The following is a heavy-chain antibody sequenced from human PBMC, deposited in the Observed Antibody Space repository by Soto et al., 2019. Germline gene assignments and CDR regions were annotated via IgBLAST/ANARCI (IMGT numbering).Heavy chain of an antibody. CDR1: GLMFSRAG. J-gene: IGHJ4*02. D-gene: IGHD1-26*01. CDR2: ISSDDGSVK. Sequence: QVQLVESGGGVVQPGRSLRLSCAASGLMFSRAGMHWVRQAPGKGVEWIALISSDDGSVKFYADSVNGRFTISRDNSKNTLFLHMDSLRAEDTAVYYCAKDKGRRYFDYWGQGALVTVSS. CDR3: AKDKGRRYFDY. V-gene: IGHV3-30*18.